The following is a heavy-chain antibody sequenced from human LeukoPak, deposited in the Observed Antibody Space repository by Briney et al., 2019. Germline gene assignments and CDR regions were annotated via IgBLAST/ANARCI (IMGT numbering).Heavy chain of an antibody. CDR3: AASITIFGVWFDP. CDR1: GYTFTSYY. Sequence: ASVKVSCKASGYTFTSYYMHWVRQAPGRGLEWMGIINPSGGSTSYAQKFQGRVTMTRDTSTSTVHMELSSLRSEDTAVYYCAASITIFGVWFDPWGQGTLVTVSS. D-gene: IGHD3-3*01. J-gene: IGHJ5*02. CDR2: INPSGGST. V-gene: IGHV1-46*03.